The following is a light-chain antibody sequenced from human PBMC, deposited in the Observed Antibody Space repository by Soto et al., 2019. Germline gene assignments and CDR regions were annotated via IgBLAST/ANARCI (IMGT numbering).Light chain of an antibody. CDR2: SNN. J-gene: IGLJ2*01. V-gene: IGLV1-44*01. Sequence: QSVLTQPPSVSGTPGQRVNMSCSGSSSNIGSKSVSWYQHLPQTAPKLLIYSNNQRPSGVPGRFSGSKSGTSASLAISGLQSDAETQYYCAAWDDSLNVLVFGGGTKLTVL. CDR1: SSNIGSKS. CDR3: AAWDDSLNVLV.